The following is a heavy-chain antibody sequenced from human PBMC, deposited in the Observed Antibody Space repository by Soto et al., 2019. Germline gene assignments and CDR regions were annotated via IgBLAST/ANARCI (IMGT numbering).Heavy chain of an antibody. CDR3: AKDLYSSGWYAPGWFDP. CDR2: ISYDGSNK. CDR1: GFTFSSYG. D-gene: IGHD6-19*01. J-gene: IGHJ5*02. V-gene: IGHV3-30*18. Sequence: GGSLRLSCAASGFTFSSYGMHWVRQAPGKGLEWVAVISYDGSNKYYADSVKGRFTISRDNSKNTLYLQMNSLRAEDTAVYYCAKDLYSSGWYAPGWFDPWGQGT.